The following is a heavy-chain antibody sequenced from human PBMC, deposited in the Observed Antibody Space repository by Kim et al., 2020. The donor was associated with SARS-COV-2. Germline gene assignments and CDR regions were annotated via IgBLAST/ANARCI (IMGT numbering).Heavy chain of an antibody. V-gene: IGHV1-3*01. J-gene: IGHJ5*02. Sequence: NRKYSQKVQGRVTITRDTSASTAYMELSSLRSEDTAVYCCARGKGTWFVPWGQGTLVTVSS. CDR2: NR. CDR3: ARGKGTWFVP.